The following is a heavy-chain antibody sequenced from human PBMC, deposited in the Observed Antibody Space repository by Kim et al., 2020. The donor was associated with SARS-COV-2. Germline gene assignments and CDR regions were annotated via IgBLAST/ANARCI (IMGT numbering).Heavy chain of an antibody. CDR2: ISGSAASI. Sequence: GGSLRLSCAVSGFTFSDYYMSWIRQAPGKGLEWVSLISGSAASIYYADSVKGRFTISRDNAKNSLYLQMSSLRAEDTAVYYCVRERWSGYSSGWRDTFDLGGQGTRVTVSS. CDR3: VRERWSGYSSGWRDTFDL. CDR1: GFTFSDYY. V-gene: IGHV3-11*04. J-gene: IGHJ3*01. D-gene: IGHD6-19*01.